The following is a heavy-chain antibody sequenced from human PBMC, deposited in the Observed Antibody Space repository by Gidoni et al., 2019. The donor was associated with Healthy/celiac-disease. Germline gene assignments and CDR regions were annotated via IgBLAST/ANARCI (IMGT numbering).Heavy chain of an antibody. J-gene: IGHJ3*02. CDR3: AKGEKTGTAFDI. CDR2: ISYDGSNK. D-gene: IGHD1-1*01. V-gene: IGHV3-30*18. CDR1: GFTFSSDG. Sequence: VQLVESGGGVVQPGRSLRLSCAASGFTFSSDGMHWVRQAPDKGLEWVAVISYDGSNKYYADSVKGRFTISRDNSKNTLYLQMNSLRAEDTAVYYCAKGEKTGTAFDIWGQGTMVTVSS.